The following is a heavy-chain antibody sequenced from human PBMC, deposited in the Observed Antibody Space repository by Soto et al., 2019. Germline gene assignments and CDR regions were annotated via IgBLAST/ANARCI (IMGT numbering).Heavy chain of an antibody. CDR2: IIPIFGTA. V-gene: IGHV1-69*06. Sequence: SVKVSCKASGGTFSSYAISWVRQAPGQGLEWMGGIIPIFGTANYAQKFQGRVTITADKSTSTAYMELSSLRSEDTAVYYCARWHPLWLGNYYYGMDVWGQGTTVTVSS. CDR1: GGTFSSYA. CDR3: ARWHPLWLGNYYYGMDV. D-gene: IGHD5-18*01. J-gene: IGHJ6*02.